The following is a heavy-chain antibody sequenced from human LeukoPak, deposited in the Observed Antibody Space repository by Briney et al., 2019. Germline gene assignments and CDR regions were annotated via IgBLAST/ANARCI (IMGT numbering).Heavy chain of an antibody. J-gene: IGHJ5*02. D-gene: IGHD6-19*01. CDR2: ISGSGGST. CDR1: GFTFSSYA. V-gene: IGHV3-23*01. Sequence: GGSLRLSCAASGFTFSSYAMSWVRQAPGKGLEWVSAISGSGGSTYYADSVKGRFTTSRDNSKTTLYLQMNSLRAEDTAAYYCAKSIAVAGTSNWFDPWGQGTLVTVSS. CDR3: AKSIAVAGTSNWFDP.